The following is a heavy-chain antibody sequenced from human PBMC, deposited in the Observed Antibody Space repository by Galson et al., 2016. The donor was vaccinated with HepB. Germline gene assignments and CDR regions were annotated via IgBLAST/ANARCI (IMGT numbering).Heavy chain of an antibody. D-gene: IGHD6-19*01. CDR2: ISYDGMNE. V-gene: IGHV3-30*04. CDR1: GFTLSNYA. Sequence: SLRLSCAASGFTLSNYAMHWVRQAPGKGLEWVAVISYDGMNERYADSVKGRFTISRDNSTNTLYLQINNLRAEDTAVYYCAKEGGWSSDDAFDVWGQGTMVTVSS. CDR3: AKEGGWSSDDAFDV. J-gene: IGHJ3*01.